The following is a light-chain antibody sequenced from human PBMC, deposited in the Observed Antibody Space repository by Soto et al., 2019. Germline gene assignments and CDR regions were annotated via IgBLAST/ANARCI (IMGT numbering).Light chain of an antibody. V-gene: IGKV4-1*01. J-gene: IGKJ4*01. CDR3: QQYYSTPLT. CDR2: WAS. CDR1: QSVLYSSNNKNY. Sequence: DIVMTQSPDSLAVSLGERATINCKSSQSVLYSSNNKNYLVWYQQKPGQPPKLLIYWASTRESGVPDRFSGSGSGIDFTLTISSLQAEDVAVYYCQQYYSTPLTFGGGTKVEI.